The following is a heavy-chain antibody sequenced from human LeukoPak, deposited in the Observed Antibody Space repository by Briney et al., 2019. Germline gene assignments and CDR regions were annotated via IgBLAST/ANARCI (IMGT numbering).Heavy chain of an antibody. D-gene: IGHD4-17*01. V-gene: IGHV3-53*01. J-gene: IGHJ4*02. CDR1: GFTVSSNY. CDR2: IYSGGST. Sequence: PGGSLRLSCAASGFTVSSNYMSWGRQAPGKGLEWDSVIYSGGSTYYADSVKGRFTLSRDMSKNTPYLQTNSLRAEDTAVYYCARGARNTVTASGVFHYWGQGTLVTVSS. CDR3: ARGARNTVTASGVFHY.